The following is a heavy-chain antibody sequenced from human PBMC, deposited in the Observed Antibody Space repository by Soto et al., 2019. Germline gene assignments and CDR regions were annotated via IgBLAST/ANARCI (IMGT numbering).Heavy chain of an antibody. V-gene: IGHV3-33*01. D-gene: IGHD3-22*01. CDR2: MWSDGTTK. CDR3: ARDPYDNSGSYFNAPLDY. CDR1: GFTLSNYG. J-gene: IGHJ4*02. Sequence: GGSLRLSCAASGFTLSNYGMHWVRQAPGKGLDWVAVMWSDGTTKFYADSVKGRFTLSRDNSKNTLYLQTDSLRAEDTAVYYCARDPYDNSGSYFNAPLDYWGQGTLVTVSS.